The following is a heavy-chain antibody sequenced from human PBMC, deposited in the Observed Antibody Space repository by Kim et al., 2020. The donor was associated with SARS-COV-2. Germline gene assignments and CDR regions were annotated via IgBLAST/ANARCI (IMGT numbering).Heavy chain of an antibody. V-gene: IGHV3-11*05. J-gene: IGHJ4*02. D-gene: IGHD4-17*01. Sequence: ADSVKGRFTISRDNAKNSLYLQMNRLRAEDTAVYYCARDSPYGGNSINFDYWGQGTLVTVSS. CDR3: ARDSPYGGNSINFDY.